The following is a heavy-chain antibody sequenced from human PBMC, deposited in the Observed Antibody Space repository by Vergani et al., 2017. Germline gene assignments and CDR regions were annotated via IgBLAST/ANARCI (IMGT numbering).Heavy chain of an antibody. CDR1: GFTFSNAW. V-gene: IGHV3-7*03. D-gene: IGHD3-9*01. CDR3: SREDYDILTGYLPLDY. CDR2: IEQDGSGK. Sequence: EVQLVESGGGLVKTGGSLRLSCAASGFTFSNAWMSWVRQAPGKGLEWVANIEQDGSGKYYVDSVKGRFTISRDNAKNSLYLQMNSLRAEDTAVYYCSREDYDILTGYLPLDYWGQGTLVTVSS. J-gene: IGHJ4*02.